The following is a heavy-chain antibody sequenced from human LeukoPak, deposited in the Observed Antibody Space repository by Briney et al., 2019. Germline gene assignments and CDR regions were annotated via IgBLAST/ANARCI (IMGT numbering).Heavy chain of an antibody. CDR3: ARDLYDILTGYYPNWFDP. J-gene: IGHJ5*02. CDR2: TNHSGST. Sequence: SETLSLTCAVYGGSFSGYYWSWIRQPPGKGLEWIGETNHSGSTNYNPSLKSRVTISVDTSKNQFSLKLSSVTAADTAVYYCARDLYDILTGYYPNWFDPWGQGTLVTVSS. D-gene: IGHD3-9*01. CDR1: GGSFSGYY. V-gene: IGHV4-34*01.